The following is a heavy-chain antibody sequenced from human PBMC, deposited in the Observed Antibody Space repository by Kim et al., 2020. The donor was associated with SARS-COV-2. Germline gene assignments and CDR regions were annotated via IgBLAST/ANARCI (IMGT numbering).Heavy chain of an antibody. CDR3: AKDSSGWNGTPNWFDL. V-gene: IGHV3-23*01. Sequence: GGSLRLSCAASGFTFSNYAMSWVRQAPGKGLEWVSGISGSGGSPHYADSVEGRFTISRDNPKNTLYLQMNSLRAEDTAVYYCAKDSSGWNGTPNWFDLWG. D-gene: IGHD6-19*01. CDR2: ISGSGGSP. J-gene: IGHJ5*02. CDR1: GFTFSNYA.